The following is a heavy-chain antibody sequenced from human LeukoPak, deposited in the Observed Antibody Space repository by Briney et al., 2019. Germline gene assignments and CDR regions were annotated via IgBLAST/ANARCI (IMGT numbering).Heavy chain of an antibody. Sequence: GGSLRPSCAASGFTFSSYPMNWVRQAPGKGLEWVSGISNIGGSTYYADSVKGRFTISRDNSKNTLYLQVNSLRAEDTAVYYCAKEGDTGMVGGTTGFDYWGQGTLVTVSS. CDR1: GFTFSSYP. CDR3: AKEGDTGMVGGTTGFDY. V-gene: IGHV3-23*01. J-gene: IGHJ4*02. D-gene: IGHD5-18*01. CDR2: ISNIGGST.